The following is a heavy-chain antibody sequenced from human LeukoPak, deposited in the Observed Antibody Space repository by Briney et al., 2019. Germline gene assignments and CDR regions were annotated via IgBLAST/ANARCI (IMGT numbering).Heavy chain of an antibody. CDR3: ARRNSSSWRTYFDY. V-gene: IGHV4-39*01. J-gene: IGHJ4*02. CDR2: IYYSGST. D-gene: IGHD6-13*01. Sequence: ASETLSLTCTVSGGSISSSSYYWGWIRQPPGKGLEWIGSIYYSGSTYYNPSLKSRVTISVDTSKNQSSLKLSSVTAADTAVYYCARRNSSSWRTYFDYWGQGTLVTVSS. CDR1: GGSISSSSYY.